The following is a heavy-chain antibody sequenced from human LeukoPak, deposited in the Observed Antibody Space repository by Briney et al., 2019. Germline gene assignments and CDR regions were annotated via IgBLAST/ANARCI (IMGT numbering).Heavy chain of an antibody. D-gene: IGHD6-19*01. CDR1: GGSFSGYY. J-gene: IGHJ1*01. CDR3: ARVAPYSSGWYGVSEYFQH. V-gene: IGHV4-34*01. CDR2: INHSGST. Sequence: SETLSLTCAVYGGSFSGYYWSWIRQPPGKGLEWIGEINHSGSTNYNPSLKSRVTISVDTSKNQFSLKLSSVTAADTAVYYCARVAPYSSGWYGVSEYFQHWGQGTLVTVSS.